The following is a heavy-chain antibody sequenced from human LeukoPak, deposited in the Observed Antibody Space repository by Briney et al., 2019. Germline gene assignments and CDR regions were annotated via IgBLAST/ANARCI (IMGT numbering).Heavy chain of an antibody. CDR2: ISSSGSTI. Sequence: PGGSLRLSCAASGFTFSSYEMNWVRQAPGKGLEWVSYISSSGSTIYYADSVKGRFIISRDNSKNTLYLQMNSLRAEDTAVYYCAKAGSIRFDYWGQGILVTVSS. CDR1: GFTFSSYE. J-gene: IGHJ4*02. V-gene: IGHV3-48*03. CDR3: AKAGSIRFDY. D-gene: IGHD1-26*01.